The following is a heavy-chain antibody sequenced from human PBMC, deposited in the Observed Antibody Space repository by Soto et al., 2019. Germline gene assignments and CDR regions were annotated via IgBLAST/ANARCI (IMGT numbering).Heavy chain of an antibody. CDR1: GYTFTSYG. V-gene: IGHV1-18*01. J-gene: IGHJ4*01. Sequence: QVQLVQSGAEVKKPGASVKVSCKASGYTFTSYGISWVRQAPGQGLERMGWISAYNGNTNYAQKLQGRVTMTTDTSTSTAYMELRSLRSDDTAMYYCARVFAYYDFWSGYPPDYSDYWGHGTLDPVSS. D-gene: IGHD3-3*01. CDR3: ARVFAYYDFWSGYPPDYSDY. CDR2: ISAYNGNT.